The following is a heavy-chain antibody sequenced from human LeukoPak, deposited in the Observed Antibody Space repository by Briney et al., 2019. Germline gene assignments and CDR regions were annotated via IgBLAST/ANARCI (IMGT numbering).Heavy chain of an antibody. CDR2: ISSSSSYI. CDR1: GFTFSSYS. V-gene: IGHV3-21*01. Sequence: GGSLRLSCAASGFTFSSYSMNWVRQAPGKGLEWVSSISSSSSYIYYADSVKGRFTISRDNAKNSLYLQMNSLRAEDTAVYYCARDLNDYGDPNWFDPWGQGTLVTVSS. J-gene: IGHJ5*02. CDR3: ARDLNDYGDPNWFDP. D-gene: IGHD4-17*01.